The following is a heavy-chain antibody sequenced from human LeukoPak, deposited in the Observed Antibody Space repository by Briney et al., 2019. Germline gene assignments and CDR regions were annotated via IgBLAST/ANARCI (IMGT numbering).Heavy chain of an antibody. D-gene: IGHD1-26*01. J-gene: IGHJ5*02. CDR1: GYTFTSYG. CDR2: ISAYNGNT. V-gene: IGHV1-18*01. Sequence: ASVKVSCKASGYTFTSYGISWVRQAPGQGLEWMGWISAYNGNTNYAQKLQGRVTMTTDTSTSTAYMELRSLRSDDTAVYYCARDTIVGATEGWFDPWGQGTLVTVSS. CDR3: ARDTIVGATEGWFDP.